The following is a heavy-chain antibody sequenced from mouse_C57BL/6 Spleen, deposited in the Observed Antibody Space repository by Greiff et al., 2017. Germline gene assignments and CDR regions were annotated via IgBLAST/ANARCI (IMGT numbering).Heavy chain of an antibody. Sequence: EVKLMESGEGLVKPGGSLKLSCAASGFTFSSYAMSWVRQTPEKRLEWVAYISSGGDYIYYADTVKGRFTISTDNARNTLYLQMSSLKSEDTAMYYCTRGIYYCNYVYAMDYWGQGTSVTVSS. D-gene: IGHD2-1*01. V-gene: IGHV5-9-1*02. CDR2: ISSGGDYI. CDR3: TRGIYYCNYVYAMDY. CDR1: GFTFSSYA. J-gene: IGHJ4*01.